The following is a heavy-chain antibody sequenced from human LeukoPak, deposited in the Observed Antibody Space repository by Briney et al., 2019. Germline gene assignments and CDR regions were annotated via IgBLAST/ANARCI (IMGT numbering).Heavy chain of an antibody. CDR2: INHTGST. J-gene: IGHJ6*03. V-gene: IGHV4-34*01. CDR1: GGSFSSYY. Sequence: PSETLSLTCAVYGGSFSSYYWSWIRQPPGKGLEWIGEINHTGSTKYNPSLKSRVTMSVDTSKNQFSLRLSSVAAADTAVYYCARQGTVINYDSSGYPSYYYYMDVWGKGTTVTISS. D-gene: IGHD3-22*01. CDR3: ARQGTVINYDSSGYPSYYYYMDV.